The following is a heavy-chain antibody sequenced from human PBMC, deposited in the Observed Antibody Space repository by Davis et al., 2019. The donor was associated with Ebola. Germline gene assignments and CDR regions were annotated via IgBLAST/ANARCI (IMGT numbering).Heavy chain of an antibody. D-gene: IGHD4-17*01. CDR1: GYTFTSYA. J-gene: IGHJ4*02. CDR2: INAGNGNT. CDR3: ARAHYGDYDLDY. Sequence: ASVKVSCKASGYTFTSYAMHWVRQAPGQRLEWMGWINAGNGNTKYSQKFQGRVTITRDTSASTAYMELSSLRSEDTAVYYCARAHYGDYDLDYWGQGTLVTVSS. V-gene: IGHV1-3*01.